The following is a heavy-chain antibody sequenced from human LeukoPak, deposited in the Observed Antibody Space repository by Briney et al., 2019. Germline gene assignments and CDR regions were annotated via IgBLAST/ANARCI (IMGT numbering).Heavy chain of an antibody. J-gene: IGHJ4*02. CDR2: IYYSGST. V-gene: IGHV4-59*01. CDR3: ARSSLAVAGKVDY. Sequence: SETLSLTCTVSGGSISSYYWSWLRQPPGKGLEWIGYIYYSGSTNYNPSLKSRVTISVDTSKNQFSLKLSSVTAADTAVYYCARSSLAVAGKVDYWGQGTLVTVSS. D-gene: IGHD6-19*01. CDR1: GGSISSYY.